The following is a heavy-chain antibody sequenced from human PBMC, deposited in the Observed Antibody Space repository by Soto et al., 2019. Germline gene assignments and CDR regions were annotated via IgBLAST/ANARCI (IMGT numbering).Heavy chain of an antibody. D-gene: IGHD2-8*01. CDR1: GLIFSNYK. CDR3: ARDTNGLHY. Sequence: EVQLVESGGGLVQPGGSLRLSCAASGLIFSNYKMHWVRQAPGKGLVWVSRINTDGSITDYADSVKGRFTVSRDNAKSTMYLQMNSLTADDTAVYYCARDTNGLHYWGQGTLVTVSS. CDR2: INTDGSIT. J-gene: IGHJ4*02. V-gene: IGHV3-74*01.